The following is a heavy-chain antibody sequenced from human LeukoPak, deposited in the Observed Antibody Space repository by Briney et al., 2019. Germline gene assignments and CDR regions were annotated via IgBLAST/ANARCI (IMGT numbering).Heavy chain of an antibody. V-gene: IGHV1-2*02. J-gene: IGHJ4*02. Sequence: GASVKVSCKASGYSFTAYYMHWVRQAPGQGLEWMGWINPNSGGTNYAQKFQGRVTMTRDTSITTAYMEMSRLRSDDTALYYCARSPHILIGENFDYWGQGTLVTVSS. CDR3: ARSPHILIGENFDY. CDR2: INPNSGGT. D-gene: IGHD3-9*01. CDR1: GYSFTAYY.